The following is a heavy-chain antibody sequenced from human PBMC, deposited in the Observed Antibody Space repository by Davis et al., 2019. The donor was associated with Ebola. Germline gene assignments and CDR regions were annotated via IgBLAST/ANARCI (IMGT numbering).Heavy chain of an antibody. CDR1: GFTFSTYS. CDR3: ARGPYCSGGSCYQQKYYYYYYGMDV. CDR2: INHSGST. V-gene: IGHV4-34*01. Sequence: GSLRLSCAASGFTFSTYSMNWVRQAPGKGLEWIGEINHSGSTNYNPSLKSRVTISVDTSKNQFSLKLSSVTAADTAVYYCARGPYCSGGSCYQQKYYYYYYGMDVWGQGTTVTVSS. D-gene: IGHD2-15*01. J-gene: IGHJ6*02.